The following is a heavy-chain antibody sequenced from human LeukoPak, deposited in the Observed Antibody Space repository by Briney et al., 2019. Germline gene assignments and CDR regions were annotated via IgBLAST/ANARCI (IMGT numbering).Heavy chain of an antibody. D-gene: IGHD3-3*01. V-gene: IGHV3-15*01. Sequence: GGSLRLSCAASGFTFSNAWMSWVRQAPGKGLEWVGRIKSKTDGGTTDYAAPVKGRFTISRDDSKNTLYLQMNSLKTEDTAVYYCTTEPRVYDFWSGYFRSGRGYWGQGTLVTVSS. J-gene: IGHJ4*02. CDR1: GFTFSNAW. CDR3: TTEPRVYDFWSGYFRSGRGY. CDR2: IKSKTDGGTT.